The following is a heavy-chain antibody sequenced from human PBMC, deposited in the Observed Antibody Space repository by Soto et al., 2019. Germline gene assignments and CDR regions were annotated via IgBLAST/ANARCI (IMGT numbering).Heavy chain of an antibody. J-gene: IGHJ4*02. CDR2: IYYSGST. CDR3: ARDYDFFDY. Sequence: QVQLQESGPGLVKPSETLSLTCTVSGGSISSYYWSWIRQPPGKGLEWIGYIYYSGSTNYNPSLKSRVTISVDTSKNQFSLKLSSVTAADTAVYYCARDYDFFDYWGQGTLVTVSS. CDR1: GGSISSYY. V-gene: IGHV4-59*01. D-gene: IGHD3-3*01.